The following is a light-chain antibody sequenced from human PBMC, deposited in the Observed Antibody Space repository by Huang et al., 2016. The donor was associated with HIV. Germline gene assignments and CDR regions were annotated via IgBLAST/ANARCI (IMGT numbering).Light chain of an antibody. CDR2: WAT. CDR1: QTVLYSLNKKNY. V-gene: IGKV4-1*01. Sequence: DIVMTQSPDSLAVSPGERATINCKSSQTVLYSLNKKNYLAWFQQKPGRPPKLLSYWATTRESGVPDRFSGSGSGTDFTLTINNLQAEDVAVYFCLQYYSVPQTFGHGTKMEIK. J-gene: IGKJ1*01. CDR3: LQYYSVPQT.